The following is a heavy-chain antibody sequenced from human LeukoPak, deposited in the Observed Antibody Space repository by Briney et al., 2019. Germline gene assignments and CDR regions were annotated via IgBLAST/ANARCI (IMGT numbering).Heavy chain of an antibody. D-gene: IGHD2-2*01. CDR1: GFTFRMYA. V-gene: IGHV3-23*01. CDR3: AKDLGVGRYCSSTSCVGYAFDI. Sequence: GGSLRLSCAASGFTFRMYAMSWVRQAPGKGLEWVSSISGSGDNTYYADSVKGRFTISRDNSKNTLYLQMNSLRAEDTAVYYCAKDLGVGRYCSSTSCVGYAFDIWGQGTMVTVSS. CDR2: ISGSGDNT. J-gene: IGHJ3*02.